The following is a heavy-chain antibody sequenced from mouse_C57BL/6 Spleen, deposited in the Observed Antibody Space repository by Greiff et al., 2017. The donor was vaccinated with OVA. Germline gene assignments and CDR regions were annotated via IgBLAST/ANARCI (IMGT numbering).Heavy chain of an antibody. CDR1: GYTFTDYY. Sequence: EVQLQQSGPELVKPGASVKISCKASGYTFTDYYMNWVKQSHGKSLEWIGDINPNNGGTSYNQKFKGKATLTVDKSSSTAYMELRSLTSEDSAVYYWARRVYYDYEPYAMDYWGQGTSVTVSS. V-gene: IGHV1-26*01. CDR3: ARRVYYDYEPYAMDY. CDR2: INPNNGGT. J-gene: IGHJ4*01. D-gene: IGHD2-4*01.